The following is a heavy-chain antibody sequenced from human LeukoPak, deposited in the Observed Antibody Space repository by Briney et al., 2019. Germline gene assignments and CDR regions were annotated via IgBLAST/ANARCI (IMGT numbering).Heavy chain of an antibody. D-gene: IGHD3-22*01. CDR2: ISGSGGST. CDR1: GFTFSSYA. V-gene: IGHV3-23*01. Sequence: GGSLRLSCAASGFTFSSYAMSWVRQAPGKGLEWVSAISGSGGSTYYADSVKGRFTISRDNSKNTLYLQMNSLRAEDTAVYYCAKIMTSMIVVVITAPLDYWGQGTLVTVPS. CDR3: AKIMTSMIVVVITAPLDY. J-gene: IGHJ4*02.